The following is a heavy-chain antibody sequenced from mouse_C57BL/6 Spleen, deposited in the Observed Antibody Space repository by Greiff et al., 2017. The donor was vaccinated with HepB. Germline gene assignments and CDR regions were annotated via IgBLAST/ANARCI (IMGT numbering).Heavy chain of an antibody. D-gene: IGHD3-2*02. CDR1: GYTFTSYW. CDR2: IDPSDSYT. Sequence: QVQLQQPGAELVKPGASVKLSCKASGYTFTSYWMQWVKQRPGQGLEWIGEIDPSDSYTNYNQKFKGKATLTVETSSSTAYMQLSSLTSEDAAVYYCARKRGEAQASWFAYWGQGTLVTVSA. V-gene: IGHV1-50*01. J-gene: IGHJ3*01. CDR3: ARKRGEAQASWFAY.